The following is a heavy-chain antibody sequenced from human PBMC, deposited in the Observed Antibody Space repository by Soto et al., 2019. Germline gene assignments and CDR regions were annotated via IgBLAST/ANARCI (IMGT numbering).Heavy chain of an antibody. J-gene: IGHJ4*02. CDR3: ATYNSGEWWRGY. D-gene: IGHD6-19*01. Sequence: QVQLQESGPGLVKPSETLSLTCTVSGGSISNHYWSWIRQPPGKGLEWIGYIFDSGTTTNYNPSLRSGVIISADTSNNEFSLRLNSVTAADTAVYYCATYNSGEWWRGYWGQGTLVTVSS. V-gene: IGHV4-59*08. CDR1: GGSISNHY. CDR2: IFDSGTTT.